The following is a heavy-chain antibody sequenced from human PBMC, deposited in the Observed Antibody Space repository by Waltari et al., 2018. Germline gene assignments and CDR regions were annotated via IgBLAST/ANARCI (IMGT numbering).Heavy chain of an antibody. V-gene: IGHV4-39*01. CDR1: GASISSSAYY. CDR2: IYYNGGT. J-gene: IGHJ4*01. D-gene: IGHD3-3*01. Sequence: QPQLQESGPGLVKPSETLSLTCTVSGASISSSAYYWGWIRQPPGRGLEWIGNIYYNGGTYYNPSLNGRVTIAVDTSKNQVSLRLNSVTAADTAVYYCGRSPSQGTEWRSPIDYWGQGALVTVSS. CDR3: GRSPSQGTEWRSPIDY.